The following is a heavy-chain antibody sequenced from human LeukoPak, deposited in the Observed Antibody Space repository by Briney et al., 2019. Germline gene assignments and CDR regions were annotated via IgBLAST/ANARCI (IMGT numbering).Heavy chain of an antibody. D-gene: IGHD6-19*01. J-gene: IGHJ1*01. Sequence: GASVKVSCKASGYTFIGYYIHWVRQAPGQGLEWMGRINSNSGGTNYVQKFQGRVTMTRDTSINTAYMELSRLRSDDTAVYYCARATTQYSSGWALEYFQHWGQGTLVTVSS. CDR1: GYTFIGYY. V-gene: IGHV1-2*06. CDR2: INSNSGGT. CDR3: ARATTQYSSGWALEYFQH.